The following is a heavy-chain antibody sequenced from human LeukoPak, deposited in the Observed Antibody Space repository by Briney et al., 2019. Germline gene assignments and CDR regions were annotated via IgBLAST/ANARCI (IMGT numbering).Heavy chain of an antibody. D-gene: IGHD3-22*01. CDR3: AGYYYDSSGYYRPFDY. Sequence: SETLSLTCAVYGGSFSGYYWSWIRQPPGKGLEWIGEINHSGSTNYNPSLKSRVTISVDTSNNQFPLKLSSVTAADTAVYYCAGYYYDSSGYYRPFDYWGQGTLVTVSS. V-gene: IGHV4-34*01. CDR1: GGSFSGYY. CDR2: INHSGST. J-gene: IGHJ4*02.